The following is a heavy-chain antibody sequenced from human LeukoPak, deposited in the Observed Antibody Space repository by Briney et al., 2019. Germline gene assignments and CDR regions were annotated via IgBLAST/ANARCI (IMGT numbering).Heavy chain of an antibody. CDR1: GGSISSYY. J-gene: IGHJ4*02. CDR3: ARGWPLGSGSTDGGY. D-gene: IGHD3-10*01. V-gene: IGHV4-59*01. CDR2: IYYSGST. Sequence: PSETLSLTCSVSGGSISSYYWSWIRQPPGKGLEWIGYIYYSGSTNYNPSLKSRVTISVDTSKNQFSLKLSSVTAADTAVYYCARGWPLGSGSTDGGYWGQGTLVTVSS.